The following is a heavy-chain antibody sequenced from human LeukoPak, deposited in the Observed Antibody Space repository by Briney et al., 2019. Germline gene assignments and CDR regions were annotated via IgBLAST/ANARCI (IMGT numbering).Heavy chain of an antibody. D-gene: IGHD3-22*01. V-gene: IGHV1-69*13. J-gene: IGHJ6*02. CDR2: IIPIFGTA. CDR3: ARDSSGRYYYYYYGMDV. Sequence: ASVKVSCKASGGTFSSYAISWVRQAPGQGLEWMGGIIPIFGTANYAQKFQGRVTITADESTSTAYMELSSLRSEDTAVYYCARDSSGRYYYYYYGMDVWGQGTTVTVSS. CDR1: GGTFSSYA.